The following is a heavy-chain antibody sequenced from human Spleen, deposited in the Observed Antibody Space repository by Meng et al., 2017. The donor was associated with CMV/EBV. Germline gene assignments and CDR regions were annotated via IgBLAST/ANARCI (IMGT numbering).Heavy chain of an antibody. CDR3: ARDIRGSDYYYGMDV. J-gene: IGHJ6*02. Sequence: GESLKISCAASGFKFDDYGMSWVRQVPGKGLEWVSYISSTSDYIGYADSVKGRFTISRDNARNSLLLQMNSLRVEDTAVYYCARDIRGSDYYYGMDVWGQGTTVTVSS. CDR2: ISSTSDYI. D-gene: IGHD3-10*01. CDR1: GFKFDDYG. V-gene: IGHV3-21*01.